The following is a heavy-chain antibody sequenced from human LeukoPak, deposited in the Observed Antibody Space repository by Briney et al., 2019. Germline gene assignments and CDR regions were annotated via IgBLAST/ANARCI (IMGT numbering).Heavy chain of an antibody. CDR1: GGSISSYY. V-gene: IGHV4-59*06. J-gene: IGHJ3*02. D-gene: IGHD3-22*01. CDR3: ARSPDEGYYDSSGYYSHDAFDI. CDR2: IYYSGST. Sequence: PSETLSLTCTVSGGSISSYYWSWIRQHPGKGLEWIGYIYYSGSTYYNPSLKSRVTISVDTSKNQFSLKLSSVTAADTAVYYCARSPDEGYYDSSGYYSHDAFDIWGQGTMVTVSS.